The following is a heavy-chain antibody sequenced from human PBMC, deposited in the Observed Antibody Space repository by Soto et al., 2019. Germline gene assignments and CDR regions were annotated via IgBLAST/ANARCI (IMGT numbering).Heavy chain of an antibody. V-gene: IGHV4-34*01. CDR1: GGSFSGYD. CDR2: INHSGST. Sequence: PSETLSLTCAVYGGSFSGYDWSWIRQPPGKGLEWIGEINHSGSTNYNPSLKSRVTISVDTSKNQFSLKLSSVTAADTAVYYCARLPAEGVAAGGTMDVGGQGTTVTVSS. CDR3: ARLPAEGVAAGGTMDV. J-gene: IGHJ6*02. D-gene: IGHD6-13*01.